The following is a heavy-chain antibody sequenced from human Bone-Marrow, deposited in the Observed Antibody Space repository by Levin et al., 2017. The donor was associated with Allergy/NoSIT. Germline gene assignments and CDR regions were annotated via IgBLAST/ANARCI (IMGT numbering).Heavy chain of an antibody. V-gene: IGHV3-11*06. CDR1: GVTVSDYY. J-gene: IGHJ4*02. CDR2: TGGDTA. Sequence: GESLKISCAASGVTVSDYYMAWIRQAPGKGLEWISYTGGDTAYADSVRGRFTISTDDAKNSVFLQMNSLRVEDTAVYYCVRLRPPFYYFDYWGQGTLLTVSS. CDR3: VRLRPPFYYFDY.